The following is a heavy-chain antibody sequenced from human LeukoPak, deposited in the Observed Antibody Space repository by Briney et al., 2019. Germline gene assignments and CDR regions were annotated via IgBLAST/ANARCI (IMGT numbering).Heavy chain of an antibody. CDR1: GGSISSYY. V-gene: IGHV4-59*01. Sequence: SETLSLTCVVSGGSISSYYWSWIRQPPGKGLEWIGYIYYSGSTNYNPSLESRVTISVDTSKNQFSLKLSSVTAADTAVYYCARILLHYDILTGYFPTYGMDVWGQGTTVTVSS. CDR3: ARILLHYDILTGYFPTYGMDV. CDR2: IYYSGST. J-gene: IGHJ6*02. D-gene: IGHD3-9*01.